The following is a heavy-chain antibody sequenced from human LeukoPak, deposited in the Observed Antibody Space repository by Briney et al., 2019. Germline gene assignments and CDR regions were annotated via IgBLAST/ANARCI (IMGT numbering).Heavy chain of an antibody. CDR2: IYHSGST. J-gene: IGHJ6*03. D-gene: IGHD6-13*01. Sequence: SETLSLTCAVSGYSISSGYYWGWIRQPPGKGLEWIGCIYHSGSTYYNPSLKSRVTISVDTSKNQFSLKLSSVTAADTAVYYCARGIAAAGYYYYYMDVWGKGTTVTVSS. CDR1: GYSISSGYY. V-gene: IGHV4-38-2*01. CDR3: ARGIAAAGYYYYYMDV.